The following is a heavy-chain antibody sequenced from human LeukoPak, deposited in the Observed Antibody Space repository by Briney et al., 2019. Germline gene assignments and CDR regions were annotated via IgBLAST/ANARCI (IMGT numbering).Heavy chain of an antibody. D-gene: IGHD6-13*01. CDR3: TTKYTSNWDEYFQH. Sequence: PGGSLRLSCAASGFTFNNAWMSWVRQAPGKGLEWVGRIKSKTDGGTTDYAAPVKGRFTISRDDSKNTLYLQMNSLKTEDTAVYYCTTKYTSNWDEYFQHWGQGTLVTVSS. CDR2: IKSKTDGGTT. V-gene: IGHV3-15*01. J-gene: IGHJ1*01. CDR1: GFTFNNAW.